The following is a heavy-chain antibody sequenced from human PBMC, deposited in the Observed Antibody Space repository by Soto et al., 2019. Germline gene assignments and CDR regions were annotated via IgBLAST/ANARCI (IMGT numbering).Heavy chain of an antibody. D-gene: IGHD6-13*01. CDR1: GFNVNGNY. Sequence: GGSLRLSCAVSGFNVNGNYMSWVRQPAGKGLEWVSVIYGGGETYYADSVRGRFTISRDNSKNTLYLQMDSLRADDTAMYYCAGVRTSSSWCFVSWGQGTMVTVSS. J-gene: IGHJ4*02. V-gene: IGHV3-53*03. CDR3: AGVRTSSSWCFVS. CDR2: IYGGGET.